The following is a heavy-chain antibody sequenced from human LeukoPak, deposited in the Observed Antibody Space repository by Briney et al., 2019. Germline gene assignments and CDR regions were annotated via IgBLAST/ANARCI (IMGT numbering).Heavy chain of an antibody. Sequence: GSLRLSCAAFGFTLTSYAMSWVRQAPGKGLEWVSAISASGGTTLYADSVKGRFTISRDSSKNTLYVQMNSLRAEDTAVYYCAKVSSSALDDWGQGTLVAVSS. J-gene: IGHJ4*02. CDR1: GFTLTSYA. CDR3: AKVSSSALDD. D-gene: IGHD6-6*01. CDR2: ISASGGTT. V-gene: IGHV3-23*01.